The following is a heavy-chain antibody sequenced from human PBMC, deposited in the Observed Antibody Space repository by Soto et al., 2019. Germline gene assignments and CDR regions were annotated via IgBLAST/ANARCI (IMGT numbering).Heavy chain of an antibody. D-gene: IGHD3-10*01. V-gene: IGHV1-46*01. J-gene: IGHJ6*02. CDR3: ARDWPYYYGSGKNGMDV. CDR1: GYTFTSYY. Sequence: ASVKVSCKASGYTFTSYYMHWVRQAPGQGLEWMGIINPSGGSTSYAQKFQGRVTMTRDTSTSTVYKELSSLRSEDTAVYYCARDWPYYYGSGKNGMDVWGQGTTVTVSS. CDR2: INPSGGST.